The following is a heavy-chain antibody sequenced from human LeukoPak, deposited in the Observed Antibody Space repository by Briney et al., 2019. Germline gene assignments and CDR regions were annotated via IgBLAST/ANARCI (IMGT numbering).Heavy chain of an antibody. V-gene: IGHV3-53*01. CDR1: GFTFSSYT. J-gene: IGHJ3*02. CDR3: ARDALTDYSRAFDT. Sequence: GGSLRLSCAASGFTFSSYTMSWVRQAPGKGLEWVSVIYSGGSTYYADSVKGRFTISRDNPKNTQYLQMNSLRVEDTAVYYCARDALTDYSRAFDTWGQGTMVTVSS. D-gene: IGHD3-16*01. CDR2: IYSGGST.